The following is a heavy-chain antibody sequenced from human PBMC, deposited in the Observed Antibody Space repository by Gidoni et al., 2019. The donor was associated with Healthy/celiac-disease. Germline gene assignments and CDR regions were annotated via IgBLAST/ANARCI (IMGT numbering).Heavy chain of an antibody. CDR3: ARGGTIFGVVISVFVDAFDY. V-gene: IGHV1-46*01. Sequence: QVQLVQSGAEVKKPGASVKVSCKASGYTFTSYYMHWVRQAPGQGLEWMGIINPSGGSKSYAQKFQGRVTMTRDTSTSTVDRELSSLRSEDTAVYYCARGGTIFGVVISVFVDAFDYWGQGTLVTVSS. J-gene: IGHJ4*02. CDR1: GYTFTSYY. CDR2: INPSGGSK. D-gene: IGHD3-3*01.